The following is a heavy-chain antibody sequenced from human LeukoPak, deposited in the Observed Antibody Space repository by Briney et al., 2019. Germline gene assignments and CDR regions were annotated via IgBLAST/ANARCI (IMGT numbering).Heavy chain of an antibody. D-gene: IGHD2-15*01. CDR1: GYTFTSYD. J-gene: IGHJ6*02. Sequence: ASVKVSCKASGYTFTSYDINWVRQATGQGLEWMGWMNPNSGNTGYAQKFQGRVTMTRNTSISTAYMELSSLRSEDTAVYYCARALGIFYYYYGMDVWGQGTTVTVSS. CDR2: MNPNSGNT. CDR3: ARALGIFYYYYGMDV. V-gene: IGHV1-8*01.